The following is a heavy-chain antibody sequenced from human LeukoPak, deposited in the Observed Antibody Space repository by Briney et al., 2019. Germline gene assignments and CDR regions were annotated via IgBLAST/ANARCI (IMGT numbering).Heavy chain of an antibody. CDR3: TPHWITMVRGVTDY. J-gene: IGHJ4*02. V-gene: IGHV3-7*03. D-gene: IGHD3-10*01. CDR1: GFTFSSYW. CDR2: IKQDGSEK. Sequence: PAGSLRLSCAASGFTFSSYWMSWVRQAPGKGLEWVANIKQDGSEKYYVDSVKGRFTISRDNAKNSLYLQMNSLKTEDTAVYYCTPHWITMVRGVTDYWGQGTLVTVSP.